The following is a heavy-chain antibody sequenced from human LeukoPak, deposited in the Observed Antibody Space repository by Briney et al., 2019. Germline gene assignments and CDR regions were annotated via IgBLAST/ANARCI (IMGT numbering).Heavy chain of an antibody. V-gene: IGHV1-18*01. J-gene: IGHJ6*02. CDR2: ISAYNGNT. CDR1: GYTFTNYA. CDR3: ARDPGEYCSSTSCYEWGNYYYYYGMDV. Sequence: ASVKVSCKASGYTFTNYAMHWVRQAPGQGLEWMGWISAYNGNTNYAQKLQGRVTMTTDTSTSTAYMELRSLRSDDTAVYYCARDPGEYCSSTSCYEWGNYYYYYGMDVWGQGTTVTVSS. D-gene: IGHD2-2*01.